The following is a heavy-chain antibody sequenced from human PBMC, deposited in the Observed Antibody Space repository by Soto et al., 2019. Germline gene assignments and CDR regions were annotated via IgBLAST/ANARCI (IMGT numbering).Heavy chain of an antibody. J-gene: IGHJ4*02. CDR3: ARGIVATATYFDY. V-gene: IGHV4-61*01. CDR2: IYYSGST. Sequence: SETLSLTCTVSGGSVSSGSYYWSWIRQPPGKGLEWIGYIYYSGSTNYNPSLKSRVTISVDTSKNQFSLKLSSVTAADTAVYYCARGIVATATYFDYWGQGTLVTVSS. CDR1: GGSVSSGSYY. D-gene: IGHD6-13*01.